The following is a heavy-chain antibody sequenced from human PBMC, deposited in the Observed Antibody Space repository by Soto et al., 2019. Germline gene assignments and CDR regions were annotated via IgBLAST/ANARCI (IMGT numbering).Heavy chain of an antibody. J-gene: IGHJ4*02. D-gene: IGHD3-9*01. CDR2: ISGSGGST. Sequence: EVQLLESGGGLVQPGGSLRLSCAASGFTFSRYAMSWVRQAPGKGLEWVSAISGSGGSTYYADSVKGGFTISRDNSKTTLYLQMTSLTAEDTAVYYCAKARGYNNQSPYWGQGTLVTVSS. V-gene: IGHV3-23*01. CDR3: AKARGYNNQSPY. CDR1: GFTFSRYA.